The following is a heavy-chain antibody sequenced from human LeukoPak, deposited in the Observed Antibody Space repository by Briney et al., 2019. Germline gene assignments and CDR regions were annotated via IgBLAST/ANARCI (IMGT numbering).Heavy chain of an antibody. D-gene: IGHD3-16*02. V-gene: IGHV3-9*01. CDR1: GFTFDDYA. Sequence: PGRSLRLSCAASGFTFDDYAMHWVRPAPGKGLEWVSGISWNSGSIGYADSVKGRFTISRDNAKNSLYLQMNSLRAEDTALYYCAKSPTHRYRVHWFDPWRQGTLVTVSS. CDR3: AKSPTHRYRVHWFDP. J-gene: IGHJ5*02. CDR2: ISWNSGSI.